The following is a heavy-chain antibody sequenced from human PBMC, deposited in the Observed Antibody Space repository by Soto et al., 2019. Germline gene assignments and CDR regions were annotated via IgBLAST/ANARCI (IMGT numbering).Heavy chain of an antibody. D-gene: IGHD3-3*01. J-gene: IGHJ5*02. CDR3: ARDLGVSYNWFDP. V-gene: IGHV4-61*01. CDR2: IYYSGST. Sequence: ASETLSLTCTVSGGSVSSGSYYWSWIRQPPGKGLEWIGYIYYSGSTNYNPSLKSRVTISVDTSKNQFSLKLSSVTAADTAVYYCARDLGVSYNWFDPWGQGTLVTVSS. CDR1: GGSVSSGSYY.